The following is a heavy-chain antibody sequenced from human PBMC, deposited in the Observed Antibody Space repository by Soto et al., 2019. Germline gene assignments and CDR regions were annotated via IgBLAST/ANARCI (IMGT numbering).Heavy chain of an antibody. CDR2: ISSSGSTI. J-gene: IGHJ4*02. CDR3: ARDFGHLHDFWSGPDY. Sequence: GGSLRLSCAASGFTFSDYYMSRIRQAPGKGLEWVSYISSSGSTIYYADSVKGRFTISRDNAKNSLYLQMNSLRAEDTAVYYCARDFGHLHDFWSGPDYWGPGILVTVSS. CDR1: GFTFSDYY. V-gene: IGHV3-11*01. D-gene: IGHD3-3*01.